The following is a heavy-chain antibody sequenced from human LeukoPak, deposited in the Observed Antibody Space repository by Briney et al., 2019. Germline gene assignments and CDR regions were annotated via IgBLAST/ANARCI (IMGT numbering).Heavy chain of an antibody. CDR2: ISWNSGSI. CDR1: GFTFDDYA. Sequence: GGSLRLSCAASGFTFDDYAMHWVRQAPGKGLEWVSGISWNSGSIGYADSVKGRFTISRDNAKNSLYLQMNSPRAEDTAVYYCAKSGGGYYYYYYMDVWGKGTTVTISS. CDR3: AKSGGGYYYYYYMDV. D-gene: IGHD2-15*01. V-gene: IGHV3-9*01. J-gene: IGHJ6*03.